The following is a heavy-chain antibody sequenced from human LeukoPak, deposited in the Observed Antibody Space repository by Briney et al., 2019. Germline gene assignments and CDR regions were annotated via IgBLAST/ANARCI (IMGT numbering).Heavy chain of an antibody. V-gene: IGHV4-4*07. CDR2: IYTSGST. CDR1: GGSISSYY. J-gene: IGHJ4*02. Sequence: SETLSLTCTVSGGSISSYYWSWIRQPAGKGLEWIGRIYTSGSTYYNPSLKSRVTMSVDTSKNQFSLKLSSVTAADTAVYYCASGGTSYYDSSGYSNWGQGTLVTVSS. D-gene: IGHD3-22*01. CDR3: ASGGTSYYDSSGYSN.